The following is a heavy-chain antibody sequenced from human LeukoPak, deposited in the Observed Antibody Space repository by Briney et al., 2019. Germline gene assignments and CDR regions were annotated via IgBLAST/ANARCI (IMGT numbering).Heavy chain of an antibody. CDR1: GYSISSGYY. Sequence: SETLSLTCTVSGYSISSGYYWGWIRQPPGKGLEWIGYIYYSGSTNYNPSLKSRVTISVDTSKNQFSLKLSSVTAADTAVYYCARLDYDILTGSSDYYFDYWGQGTLVTVSS. CDR2: IYYSGST. J-gene: IGHJ4*02. D-gene: IGHD3-9*01. V-gene: IGHV4-38-2*02. CDR3: ARLDYDILTGSSDYYFDY.